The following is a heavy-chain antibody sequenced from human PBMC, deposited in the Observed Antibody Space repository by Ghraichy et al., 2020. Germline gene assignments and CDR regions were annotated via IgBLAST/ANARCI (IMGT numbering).Heavy chain of an antibody. V-gene: IGHV1-69*06. CDR2: IIPIFGTA. CDR1: GGTFSSYA. J-gene: IGHJ5*02. CDR3: AREPYIFGVTYNWFDP. D-gene: IGHD3-3*02. Sequence: SVKVSCKASGGTFSSYAVSWVRQAPGQGLEWMGGIIPIFGTANYAQKFQGRVTITADKSTSTAYMELSSLRSEDTAVYYCAREPYIFGVTYNWFDPWGQGTLVTVSS.